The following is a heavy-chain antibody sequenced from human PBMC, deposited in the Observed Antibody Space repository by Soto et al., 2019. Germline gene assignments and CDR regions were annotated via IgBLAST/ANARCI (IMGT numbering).Heavy chain of an antibody. J-gene: IGHJ4*02. CDR1: GGSISSSSYY. V-gene: IGHV4-39*01. CDR3: ATTDRDPPNSGSYQPWPFDY. D-gene: IGHD3-10*01. CDR2: IYYSGST. Sequence: SETLSLTCTVSGGSISSSSYYWGWIRQPPGKGLEWIGSIYYSGSTYYNPSLKSRVTISVDTSKNQFSLKLSSVTAADTAVYYCATTDRDPPNSGSYQPWPFDYWGQGTLVTVSS.